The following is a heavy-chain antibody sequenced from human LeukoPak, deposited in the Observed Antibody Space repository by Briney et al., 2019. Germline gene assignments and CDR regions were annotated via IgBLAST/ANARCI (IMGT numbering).Heavy chain of an antibody. CDR3: AKGNWRYFDY. CDR2: ISGSGGST. D-gene: IGHD1-1*01. V-gene: IGHV3-23*01. Sequence: GGSPRLSCAASGFTFSTYVMSWVRQAPGKGLEWVSAISGSGGSTYYADSVKGRFTISRDNSKNTLYLQMNSLGADDTAVYYCAKGNWRYFDYWGQGTLVTVSS. CDR1: GFTFSTYV. J-gene: IGHJ4*02.